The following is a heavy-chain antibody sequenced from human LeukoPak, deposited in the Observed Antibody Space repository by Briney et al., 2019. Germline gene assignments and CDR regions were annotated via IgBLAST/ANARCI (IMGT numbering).Heavy chain of an antibody. CDR1: GYTFTGYY. V-gene: IGHV1-2*02. CDR2: INPNSGGT. D-gene: IGHD3-22*01. J-gene: IGHJ4*02. CDR3: ARDVRTYYYDSSGYGY. Sequence: GASVKLSRKASGYTFTGYYMHWVRQAPGQGLEWMGWINPNSGGTNYAQKFQGRVTMTRDTSISTAYMELSRLRSDDTAVYYCARDVRTYYYDSSGYGYWGQGTLVTVSS.